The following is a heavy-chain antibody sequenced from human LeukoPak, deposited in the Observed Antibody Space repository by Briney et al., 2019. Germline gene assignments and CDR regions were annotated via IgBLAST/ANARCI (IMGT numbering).Heavy chain of an antibody. CDR3: ARDNSGVPAAIYYFDY. Sequence: ASVKVSCKASGYTFTSYYMHWVRQAPGQGLEWMGIINPSGGSTSYAQKFQGRVTMTRDTSTSTVYMELSSLRSGDTAVYYCARDNSGVPAAIYYFDYWGQGTLVTVSS. V-gene: IGHV1-46*01. CDR1: GYTFTSYY. CDR2: INPSGGST. D-gene: IGHD2-2*01. J-gene: IGHJ4*02.